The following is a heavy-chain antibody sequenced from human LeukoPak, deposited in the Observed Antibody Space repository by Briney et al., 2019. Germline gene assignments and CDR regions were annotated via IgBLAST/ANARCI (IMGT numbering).Heavy chain of an antibody. CDR3: ARGRLSGSSHFDS. Sequence: SETLSLTCTVSGGSIDSHYGNWVRQPQGKGLEWIGYIYYTGSATYNPSLSSRVTISVDTSNNQFSLKLTSVTAADTAVYYCARGRLSGSSHFDSWGQGTLVTVSS. CDR1: GGSIDSHY. D-gene: IGHD6-13*01. V-gene: IGHV4-59*11. CDR2: IYYTGSA. J-gene: IGHJ4*02.